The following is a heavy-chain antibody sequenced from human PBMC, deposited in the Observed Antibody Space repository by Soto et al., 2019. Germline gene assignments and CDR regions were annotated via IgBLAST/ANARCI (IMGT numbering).Heavy chain of an antibody. CDR1: GGSISSGGYY. Sequence: CAVSGGSISSGGYYWSWIRQPPGKGLEWIGYVYNSGSTNYNPSLKSRVTISEDTSKSQFSLKVNSMTAADTAVYYCARYRREAVAGYTLDNWGQGILVTVSS. V-gene: IGHV4-61*08. CDR2: VYNSGST. D-gene: IGHD6-13*01. CDR3: ARYRREAVAGYTLDN. J-gene: IGHJ4*02.